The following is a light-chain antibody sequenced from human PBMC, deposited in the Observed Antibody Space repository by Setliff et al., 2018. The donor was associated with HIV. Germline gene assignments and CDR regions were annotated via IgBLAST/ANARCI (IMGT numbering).Light chain of an antibody. J-gene: IGLJ1*01. Sequence: QSVLTQPPSVSGSPGQSVTISCTGTISDVGTYDRVSWYQQPPGTAPKLTIYEVSNRPSGVPDRFSGSKSGNTASLIISGLQAEDEADYYCFSFTSSSTDVFGPGTKVTVL. CDR1: ISDVGTYDR. CDR2: EVS. V-gene: IGLV2-18*02. CDR3: FSFTSSSTDV.